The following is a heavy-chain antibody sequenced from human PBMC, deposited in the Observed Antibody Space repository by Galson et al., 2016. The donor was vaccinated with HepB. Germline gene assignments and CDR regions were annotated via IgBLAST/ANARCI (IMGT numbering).Heavy chain of an antibody. Sequence: CAASGITLSGYWMHWVRQVPGKGLVWVSRIRGDGAITYYADSVEGRFTISRDNAKNTLYLQMNNLGAEDTAVYYCTISDYGEYWGQGTLVTVSS. J-gene: IGHJ4*02. CDR1: GITLSGYW. V-gene: IGHV3-74*01. CDR2: IRGDGAIT. CDR3: TISDYGEY.